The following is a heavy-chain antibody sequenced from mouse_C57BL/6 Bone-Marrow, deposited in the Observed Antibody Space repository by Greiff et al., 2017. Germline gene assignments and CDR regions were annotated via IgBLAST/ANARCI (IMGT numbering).Heavy chain of an antibody. CDR1: GYAFSSSW. CDR3: ARWLITTVRKFAY. V-gene: IGHV1-82*01. CDR2: IYPGDGDT. J-gene: IGHJ3*01. Sequence: LMESGPELVKPGASVKISCKASGYAFSSSWMNWVKQRPGKGLEWIGRIYPGDGDTNYNGKFKGKATLTADKSSSTAYMQLSSLTSEDSAVYFCARWLITTVRKFAYWGQGTLVTVSA. D-gene: IGHD1-1*01.